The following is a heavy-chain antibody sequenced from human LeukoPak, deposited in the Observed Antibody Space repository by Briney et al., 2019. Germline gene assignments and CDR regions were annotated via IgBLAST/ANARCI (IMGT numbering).Heavy chain of an antibody. CDR1: GFTFSSYA. CDR3: AREVRYFDWLLPTTNYFDY. J-gene: IGHJ4*02. Sequence: GGSLRFSCAASGFTFSSYAMHWVRQAPGKGLEWVAVISYDGSNKYYADSVKGRFTISRDNSKNTLYLQMNSLRAEDTAVYYCAREVRYFDWLLPTTNYFDYWGQGTLVTVSS. CDR2: ISYDGSNK. D-gene: IGHD3-9*01. V-gene: IGHV3-30*04.